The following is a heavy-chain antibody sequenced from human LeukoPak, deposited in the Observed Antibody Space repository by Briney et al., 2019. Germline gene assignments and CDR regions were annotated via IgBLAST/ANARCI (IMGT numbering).Heavy chain of an antibody. CDR1: GYTFTSYY. D-gene: IGHD1/OR15-1a*01. V-gene: IGHV1-46*01. Sequence: ASVKVSCTASGYTFTSYYMHSVRQAPGQGLEWMGMINPSGGSTSSAQKFQSRYTMTRDTSTSTVYMELSSLRAEDTAVYYCARDRSPPNWLEHPRVRDYWGQGTLVTVSS. CDR2: INPSGGST. CDR3: ARDRSPPNWLEHPRVRDY. J-gene: IGHJ4*02.